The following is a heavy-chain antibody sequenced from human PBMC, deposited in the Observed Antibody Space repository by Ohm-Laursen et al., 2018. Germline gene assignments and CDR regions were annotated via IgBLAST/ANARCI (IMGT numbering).Heavy chain of an antibody. D-gene: IGHD4-11*01. Sequence: GSLRLSCSASGFSFSRYAMYWVRQAPGKGLEWVSAISAGGGNTYYADSVKGRFTISRDNSKNTLYLQMNSLRAEDTAVYYCAERDVSNYHCFDSWGQGTLVTVSS. V-gene: IGHV3-23*01. CDR2: ISAGGGNT. CDR3: AERDVSNYHCFDS. J-gene: IGHJ4*02. CDR1: GFSFSRYA.